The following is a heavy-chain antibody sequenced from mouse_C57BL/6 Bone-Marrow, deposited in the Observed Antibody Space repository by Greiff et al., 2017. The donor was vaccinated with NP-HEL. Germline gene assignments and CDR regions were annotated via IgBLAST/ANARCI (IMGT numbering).Heavy chain of an antibody. V-gene: IGHV1-22*01. Sequence: VQLQQSGPELVKPGASVKMSCKASGYTFTDYNMHWVKQSHGKSLEWIGYINPNNGGTSYNQKFKGKATLTVNKSSSTAYMELRSLTSEDSAVYYCARWGYGSSYYAMDYWGQGTSVTVSS. J-gene: IGHJ4*01. D-gene: IGHD1-1*01. CDR3: ARWGYGSSYYAMDY. CDR1: GYTFTDYN. CDR2: INPNNGGT.